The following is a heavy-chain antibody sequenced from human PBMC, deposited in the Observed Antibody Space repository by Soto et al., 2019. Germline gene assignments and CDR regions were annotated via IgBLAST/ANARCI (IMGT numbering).Heavy chain of an antibody. D-gene: IGHD6-6*01. Sequence: QPGGSLRLSCSASGFTFSSYAMHWVRQAPGKGLEYVSGIRGNGDPPLYADSVKGRFTISRDNSKNSLYLQMNSLRVEDTAVYFCGRDLPSISGRPGGWFDPWGQGTLVTVSS. CDR2: IRGNGDPP. V-gene: IGHV3-64*04. CDR3: GRDLPSISGRPGGWFDP. J-gene: IGHJ5*02. CDR1: GFTFSSYA.